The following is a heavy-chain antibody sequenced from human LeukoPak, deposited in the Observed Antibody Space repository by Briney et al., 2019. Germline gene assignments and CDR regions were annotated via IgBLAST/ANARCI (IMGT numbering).Heavy chain of an antibody. CDR1: GFTFSSYA. CDR3: VKHSGGVYGNSDS. J-gene: IGHJ4*02. Sequence: GGSLRLSCVASGFTFSSYAVSWFRQAPGKGLEWVSTIGRSGVDTYYADSVRGRFTISKDSSKNTLQMNSLSDEDTAIYYCVKHSGGVYGNSDSWGQGILVTVSS. CDR2: IGRSGVDT. D-gene: IGHD1-1*01. V-gene: IGHV3-23*01.